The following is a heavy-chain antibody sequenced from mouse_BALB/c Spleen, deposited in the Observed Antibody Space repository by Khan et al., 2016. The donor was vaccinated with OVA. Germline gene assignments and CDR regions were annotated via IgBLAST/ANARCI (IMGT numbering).Heavy chain of an antibody. V-gene: IGHV1S135*01. Sequence: MQLEESGPELMKPGASVKISCKASGYSFTSYYIHWVKQSHGKTLEWIGYIDPFNGGSTYNQKFQVKATLTVDKSSSTAYMHLSSLTSEDSAVXYWGRHGRTSWVADWGQGTLVTVSA. D-gene: IGHD1-1*01. CDR1: GYSFTSYY. J-gene: IGHJ3*01. CDR3: GRHGRTSWVAD. CDR2: IDPFNGGS.